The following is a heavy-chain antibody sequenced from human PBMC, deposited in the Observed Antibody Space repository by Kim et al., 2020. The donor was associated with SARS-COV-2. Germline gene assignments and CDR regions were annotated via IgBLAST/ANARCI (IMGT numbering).Heavy chain of an antibody. D-gene: IGHD2-2*01. Sequence: GGSLRLSCAASGFTFSTYWMYWVRQAPGKGLVWVSRINSDGSSTNYADSVKGRFTISRDNVKNTLYLQMNSLRAEDTAVYYCARSSSTSCPCYYMDVWGKGTTVTVSS. J-gene: IGHJ6*03. CDR1: GFTFSTYW. V-gene: IGHV3-74*01. CDR3: ARSSSTSCPCYYMDV. CDR2: INSDGSST.